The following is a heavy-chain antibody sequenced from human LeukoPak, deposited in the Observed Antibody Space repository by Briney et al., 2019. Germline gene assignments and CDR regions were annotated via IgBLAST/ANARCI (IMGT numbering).Heavy chain of an antibody. CDR2: IYHSGST. CDR1: GGSISSGGYS. D-gene: IGHD3-10*01. J-gene: IGHJ4*02. CDR3: ARDLGTMVRGVNY. V-gene: IGHV4-30-2*01. Sequence: SQTLSLTCAVSGGSISSGGYSWSWIRQPPGKGLEWIGYIYHSGSTNYNPSLKSRVTISVDKSKNQFSLKLSSVTAADTAVYYCARDLGTMVRGVNYWGQGTLVTVSS.